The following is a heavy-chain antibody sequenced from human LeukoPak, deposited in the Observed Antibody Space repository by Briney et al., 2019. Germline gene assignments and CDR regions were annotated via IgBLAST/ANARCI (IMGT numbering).Heavy chain of an antibody. CDR3: ARPSVDDWSLNWYFDL. Sequence: SETLSLTCSVSGDSISSSSSSYYWGWIRQPPGKGLEWIGSIYYIGSTYYNPSLRTRITISLDRPKNQFSLKLSSVTAADTAVYYCARPSVDDWSLNWYFDLWGRGTLVTVSS. V-gene: IGHV4-39*07. D-gene: IGHD3-9*01. J-gene: IGHJ2*01. CDR2: IYYIGST. CDR1: GDSISSSSSSYY.